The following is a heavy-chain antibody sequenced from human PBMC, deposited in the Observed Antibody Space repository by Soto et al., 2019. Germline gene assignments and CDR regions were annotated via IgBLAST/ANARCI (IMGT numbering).Heavy chain of an antibody. D-gene: IGHD1-26*01. CDR3: ARDPSRGATYFDY. Sequence: GGSLRLSCAASGFTFSSYGMHWVRQAPGKGLEWVAVIWYDGSNKYYADSVKGRFTISRDNSKNTLYLQMNSLRAEDTAVYYCARDPSRGATYFDYWGQGTLVTVSS. CDR1: GFTFSSYG. CDR2: IWYDGSNK. V-gene: IGHV3-33*01. J-gene: IGHJ4*02.